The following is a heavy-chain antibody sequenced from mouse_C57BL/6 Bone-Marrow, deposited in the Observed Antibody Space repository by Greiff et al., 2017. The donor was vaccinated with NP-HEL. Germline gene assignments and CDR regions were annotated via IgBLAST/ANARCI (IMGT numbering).Heavy chain of an antibody. CDR2: INPSNGGT. CDR3: ASYGSRYGNYFDY. V-gene: IGHV1-53*01. D-gene: IGHD1-1*01. CDR1: GYTFTRYW. J-gene: IGHJ2*01. Sequence: QVQLQQPGTELVKPGASVKLSCKASGYTFTRYWMHWVKQRPGQGLEWIGNINPSNGGTNYNEKFKSKATLTVDRSSSTAYMQLSSLTSEDSAVYYCASYGSRYGNYFDYWGQGTTLTVSS.